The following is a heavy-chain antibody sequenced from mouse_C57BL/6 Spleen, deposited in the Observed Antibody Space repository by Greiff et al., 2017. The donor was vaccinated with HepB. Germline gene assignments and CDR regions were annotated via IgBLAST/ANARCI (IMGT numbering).Heavy chain of an antibody. CDR2: ISSGGDYI. CDR1: GFTFSSYA. V-gene: IGHV5-9-1*02. J-gene: IGHJ4*01. Sequence: EVKLVESGAGLVKPGGSLKLSCAASGFTFSSYAMSWVRQTPEKRLEWVAYISSGGDYIYYADTVKGRFTISRDNARNTLYLQMSSLKSEDTAMYYCTRDTGTSAMDDWGQGTSVSVSS. CDR3: TRDTGTSAMDD. D-gene: IGHD1-1*01.